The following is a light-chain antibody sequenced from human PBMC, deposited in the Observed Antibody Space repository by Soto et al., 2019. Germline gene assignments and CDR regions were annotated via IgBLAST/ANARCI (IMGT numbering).Light chain of an antibody. J-gene: IGKJ1*01. CDR1: QSVVHSNGNTY. V-gene: IGKV2-24*01. CDR3: MQATHFPRT. Sequence: DVVMTQTPLSSPVTLGQSASISCRSSQSVVHSNGNTYVNWLQQRPGQPPRLLIYKISNRFSGVPDRLSGSWAGTDFTPKLSRVEAEDVGVYYCMQATHFPRTFGQGTKVEIK. CDR2: KIS.